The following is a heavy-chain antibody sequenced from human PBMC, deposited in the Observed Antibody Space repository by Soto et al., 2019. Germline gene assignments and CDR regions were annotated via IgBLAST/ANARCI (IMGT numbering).Heavy chain of an antibody. V-gene: IGHV3-7*01. CDR3: ATSRTFDY. CDR2: IKQDGSEK. D-gene: IGHD6-13*01. Sequence: GGSLRLSCVVSGFTFSSYWMNWVRQAPGKGLEWVANIKQDGSEKYYVDSAKGRFTISRDNAKNSLYLQMNSPSAEDTAIYYCATSRTFDYWGQGTLVTVSS. J-gene: IGHJ4*02. CDR1: GFTFSSYW.